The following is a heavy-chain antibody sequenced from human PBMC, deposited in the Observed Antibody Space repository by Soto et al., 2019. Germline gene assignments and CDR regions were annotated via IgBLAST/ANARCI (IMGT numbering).Heavy chain of an antibody. CDR3: ATSGSYAPFDY. J-gene: IGHJ4*02. CDR2: INSDGSST. V-gene: IGHV3-74*01. CDR1: GITFSGYW. D-gene: IGHD1-26*01. Sequence: PGGSLRLSCAASGITFSGYWMHWVRQAPGKGLVWVSRINSDGSSTSYADSVKGRFTISRDNAKNTLYLQMNSLRAEDTAVYYCATSGSYAPFDYWGQGTLVTVSS.